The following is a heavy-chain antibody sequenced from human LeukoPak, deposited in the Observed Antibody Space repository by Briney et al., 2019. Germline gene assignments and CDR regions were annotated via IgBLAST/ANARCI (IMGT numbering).Heavy chain of an antibody. V-gene: IGHV4-61*02. CDR3: ATDGMVRGPDAWFDS. CDR1: GDSISSGDYY. J-gene: IGHJ5*01. D-gene: IGHD3-10*01. CDR2: ISSSGST. Sequence: TLSLTCTVSGDSISSGDYYWSWIRQPAGKGLEWIGRISSSGSTNYNPSLKSRVTISVDTSKNQFSLKLSSVTAADTAVYYCATDGMVRGPDAWFDSWGQGTLVTVSS.